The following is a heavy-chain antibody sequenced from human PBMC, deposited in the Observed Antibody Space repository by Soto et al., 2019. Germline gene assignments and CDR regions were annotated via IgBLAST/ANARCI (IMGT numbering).Heavy chain of an antibody. CDR1: GFTFSSYG. J-gene: IGHJ4*02. D-gene: IGHD5-12*01. V-gene: IGHV3-30*18. CDR2: ISYDGSYK. CDR3: AKEGSVVATTPDFDY. Sequence: QVQLVESGGGVVQPGRSLRLSCAASGFTFSSYGMHWVRQAPGKGLEWVAVISYDGSYKYYADSMKGRVTISRDNAKNTLYVQMHSLSAEETAVYYCAKEGSVVATTPDFDYWGQGTLVTVSA.